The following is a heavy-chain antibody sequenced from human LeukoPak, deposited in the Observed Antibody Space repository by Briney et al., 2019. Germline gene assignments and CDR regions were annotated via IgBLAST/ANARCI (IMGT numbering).Heavy chain of an antibody. D-gene: IGHD3-3*01. J-gene: IGHJ5*02. V-gene: IGHV4-34*01. CDR1: GGSFSGYY. CDR3: ARGRRLTIFGVVINYNWFDP. CDR2: INHSGST. Sequence: PSETLSLTCAVYGGSFSGYYWSWIRQPPGKRLEWIGEINHSGSTNYNPSLKSRVTISVDTSKNQFSLKLSSVTAADTAVYYCARGRRLTIFGVVINYNWFDPWGQGTLVTVSS.